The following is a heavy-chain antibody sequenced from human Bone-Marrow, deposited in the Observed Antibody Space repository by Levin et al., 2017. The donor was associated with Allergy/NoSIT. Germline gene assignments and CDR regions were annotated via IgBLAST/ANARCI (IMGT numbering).Heavy chain of an antibody. J-gene: IGHJ6*03. Sequence: GGSLRLSCAASGFTFSSYGMHWVRQAPGKGLEWVAVIWYDGSNKYYADSVKGRFTISRDNSKNTLYLQMNSLRAEDTAVYYCARDSSYSNYVRGYYYYYYMDVWGKGTTVTVSS. D-gene: IGHD4-11*01. CDR1: GFTFSSYG. CDR3: ARDSSYSNYVRGYYYYYYMDV. CDR2: IWYDGSNK. V-gene: IGHV3-33*01.